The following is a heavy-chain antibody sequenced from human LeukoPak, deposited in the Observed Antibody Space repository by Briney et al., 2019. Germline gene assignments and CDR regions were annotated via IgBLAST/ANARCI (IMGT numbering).Heavy chain of an antibody. CDR3: AGDYDHFDV. CDR2: IKSKRDGGTT. D-gene: IGHD4-17*01. V-gene: IGHV3-15*01. CDR1: GFTFSDAC. J-gene: IGHJ2*01. Sequence: GGSLRLSCAAPGFTFSDACMSWVRQAPGKGLEWVGRIKSKRDGGTTDYAAPVKGRFTISRDDSKNTLYLQMHSLKIEDTAMYYCAGDYDHFDVWGRGTLVTVSS.